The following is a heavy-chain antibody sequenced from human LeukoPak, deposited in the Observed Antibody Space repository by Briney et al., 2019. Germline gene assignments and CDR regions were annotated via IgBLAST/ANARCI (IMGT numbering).Heavy chain of an antibody. V-gene: IGHV3-30*04. CDR2: ISYDGSNK. Sequence: GGSLRLSCAASGFTFNSYAMHWVRQAPGKGLEWVAVISYDGSNKYYADSVKGRLTISRDNSKNTLYLQMNSLRAEDTAVYYCARDRRRYGSGSYSGVYFDYWGQGTLVTVSS. J-gene: IGHJ4*02. CDR1: GFTFNSYA. CDR3: ARDRRRYGSGSYSGVYFDY. D-gene: IGHD3-10*01.